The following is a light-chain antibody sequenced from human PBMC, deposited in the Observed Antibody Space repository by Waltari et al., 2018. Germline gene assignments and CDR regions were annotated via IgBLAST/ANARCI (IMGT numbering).Light chain of an antibody. Sequence: SSELTQDPAVSVALGQAVRITCQGDSLRTYYASWYQQKPGQAPVLVIYGKSNRPSGLPDRFSGCSSGNTASLTISGAQAEDEADYYCASRDSSGNHAVFGGGTKLTVL. CDR3: ASRDSSGNHAV. CDR1: SLRTYY. J-gene: IGLJ2*01. CDR2: GKS. V-gene: IGLV3-19*01.